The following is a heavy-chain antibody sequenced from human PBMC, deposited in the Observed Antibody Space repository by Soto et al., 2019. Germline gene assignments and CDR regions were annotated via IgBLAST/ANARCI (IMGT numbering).Heavy chain of an antibody. J-gene: IGHJ4*02. CDR1: GGTFNSFG. Sequence: QVQLVQSGAEMKKPGSSVKVSCEVSGGTFNSFGINWVRLAPGQGLEWMGGIIPFTDSPKSAQTFRRRLTTTADESTSAVYMDLRSLMSGDTALHYCSSPATFPTSFSGTSKPLEHWGQGIQVIVSS. D-gene: IGHD1-26*01. CDR3: SSPATFPTSFSGTSKPLEH. CDR2: IIPFTDSP. V-gene: IGHV1-69*01.